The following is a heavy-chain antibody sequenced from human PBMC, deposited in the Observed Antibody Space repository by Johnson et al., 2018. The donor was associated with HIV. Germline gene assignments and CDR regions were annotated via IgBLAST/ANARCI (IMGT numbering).Heavy chain of an antibody. J-gene: IGHJ3*01. D-gene: IGHD3-10*01. Sequence: QVQLVDSGGGVVQPGRSLRLSCAASGFTFSSYAMHWVRQAPGKGLEWVAVISYDGSNKYYTDSVKGRFTISRDNAKNSLYLQMNSLRAEDTAVYYCAREGSWGQGTMVTVSS. CDR3: AREGS. CDR1: GFTFSSYA. V-gene: IGHV3-30*04. CDR2: ISYDGSNK.